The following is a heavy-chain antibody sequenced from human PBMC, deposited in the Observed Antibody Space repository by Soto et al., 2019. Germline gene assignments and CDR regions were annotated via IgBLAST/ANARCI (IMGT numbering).Heavy chain of an antibody. CDR1: GFTFSNYA. CDR3: ANRPLTAAGFDY. V-gene: IGHV3-23*01. CDR2: ITGSGGGT. D-gene: IGHD6-13*01. J-gene: IGHJ4*02. Sequence: EVQLLESGGGLVQPGGSLRLSCAASGFTFSNYAMTWVRQAPGKGLEWVSVITGSGGGTYFVDSVKGRFTISRDNSENPVYLQMTSLRAEDTAVYYCANRPLTAAGFDYWGQGTLVTVSS.